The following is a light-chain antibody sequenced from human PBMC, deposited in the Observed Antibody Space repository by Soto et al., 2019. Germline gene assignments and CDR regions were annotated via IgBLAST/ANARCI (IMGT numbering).Light chain of an antibody. J-gene: IGLJ1*01. CDR3: CSYAGSYNYV. CDR1: SSDVGGYNY. CDR2: DVS. Sequence: QSVLPQPRSVSGSPGQSVTISCTGTSSDVGGYNYVSWYQQHPGKAPKLMIYDVSKRPSGVPDRFSGSKSGNTASLTISGLQAEDEADYYCCSYAGSYNYVFGTGTKLTVL. V-gene: IGLV2-11*01.